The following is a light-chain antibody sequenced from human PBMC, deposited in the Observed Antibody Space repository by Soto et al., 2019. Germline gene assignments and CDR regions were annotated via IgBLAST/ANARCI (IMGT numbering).Light chain of an antibody. Sequence: QSVLTQPPSASGSPGQSVTISCTGTSSDVGGYNYVSWYQQYPGRAPKLMIYEDTKRPSGVPDRFSGSKSGNTASLTVSGLQAEDEADYYCSSYAASNNFYFVFGGGTKVTV. CDR2: EDT. CDR3: SSYAASNNFYFV. V-gene: IGLV2-8*01. CDR1: SSDVGGYNY. J-gene: IGLJ3*02.